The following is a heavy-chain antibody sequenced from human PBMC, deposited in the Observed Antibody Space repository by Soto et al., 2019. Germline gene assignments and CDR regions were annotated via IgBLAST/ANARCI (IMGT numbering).Heavy chain of an antibody. Sequence: SETLSLTXTVSGASISGFYWSWIRKSAGRGLEWIGRIYATGTTDYNPSLKSRVMMSVDTSKKQFSLKLRSVTAADTAVYYCVRDGTKTLRDWFDPWGQGISVTVSS. CDR2: IYATGTT. J-gene: IGHJ5*02. D-gene: IGHD1-1*01. V-gene: IGHV4-4*07. CDR1: GASISGFY. CDR3: VRDGTKTLRDWFDP.